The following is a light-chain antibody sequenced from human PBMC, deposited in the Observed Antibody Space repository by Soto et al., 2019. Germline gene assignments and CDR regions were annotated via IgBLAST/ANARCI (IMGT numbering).Light chain of an antibody. CDR3: QQSNSRPPYT. Sequence: EIVMTQSPATLSVSPGERATLSCRASQSVKSNLAWYQQRPGQAPRLLIYGASTRATGVPARFSGSGSGTEFTLTISSLQSEDFAVSYCQQSNSRPPYTFGQGTKLEI. V-gene: IGKV3-15*01. J-gene: IGKJ2*01. CDR2: GAS. CDR1: QSVKSN.